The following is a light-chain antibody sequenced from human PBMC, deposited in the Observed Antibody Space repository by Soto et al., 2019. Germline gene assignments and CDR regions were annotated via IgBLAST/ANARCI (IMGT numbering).Light chain of an antibody. CDR1: QNISTF. Sequence: EIVLTQSPATLSLSPGERATLSCRASQNISTFLAWYQQKPGQAPRLLISDASNRATGIPARFSGIGSGTDFALTISSLEPEDFAVYYGQQRSNWPRGTFGQGTKLELK. CDR3: QQRSNWPRGT. CDR2: DAS. J-gene: IGKJ2*02. V-gene: IGKV3-11*01.